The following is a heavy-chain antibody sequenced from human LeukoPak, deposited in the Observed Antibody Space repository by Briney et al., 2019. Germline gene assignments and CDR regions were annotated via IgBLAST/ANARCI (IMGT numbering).Heavy chain of an antibody. CDR2: IRYDESNK. V-gene: IGHV3-30*02. CDR1: GFTFSNYD. CDR3: AKAADYAFDI. D-gene: IGHD5-12*01. Sequence: GGSLRLSCAASGFTFSNYDMHWVRQAPGKGLEWVAFIRYDESNKYHADSVKGRFTISRDNSKNTLYLQMNSLRAEDTAVYSCAKAADYAFDIWGQGTMVTVSS. J-gene: IGHJ3*02.